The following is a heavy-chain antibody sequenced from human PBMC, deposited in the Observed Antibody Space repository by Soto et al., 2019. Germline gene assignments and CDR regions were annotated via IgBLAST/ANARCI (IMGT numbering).Heavy chain of an antibody. J-gene: IGHJ5*02. V-gene: IGHV4-4*02. Sequence: QVQLQESGPGLVKPSGTLSLTCAVSGGSISSGTWWSWVRQSPGRGLEWIGDIYHSGSPNYNPSLKSPVTMSLDKSKHHFPLSLSPVTAADSALYYCARRIPAAPNWFDPWGQGTLVTVSS. CDR3: ARRIPAAPNWFDP. CDR2: IYHSGSP. D-gene: IGHD2-2*01. CDR1: GGSISSGTW.